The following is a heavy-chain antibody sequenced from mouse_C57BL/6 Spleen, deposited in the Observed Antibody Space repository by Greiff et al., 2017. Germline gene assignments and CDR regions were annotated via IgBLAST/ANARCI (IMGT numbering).Heavy chain of an antibody. D-gene: IGHD1-1*01. CDR2: INPNNGGT. V-gene: IGHV1-26*01. Sequence: EVQLQQSGPELVKPGASVKISCKASGYTFTDYYMNWVKQSHGKSLEWIGDINPNNGGTSYNQKFKGKATLTVDKSSRTAYMELRSLTSEDSAVYYCASYYYGSRPLDYWGQGTTLTVSS. CDR3: ASYYYGSRPLDY. J-gene: IGHJ2*01. CDR1: GYTFTDYY.